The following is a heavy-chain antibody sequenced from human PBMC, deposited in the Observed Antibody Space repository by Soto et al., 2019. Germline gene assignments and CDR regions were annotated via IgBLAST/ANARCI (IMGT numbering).Heavy chain of an antibody. Sequence: GSLRLSCAASGFAFSNAWIIFVGHSPGKGLEWVGRIKSKTDGGTTDYAAPVKGRFTISRDDSKNTLYLQMNSLKTEDTAVYYCTTVLRYFDFWGQGTLVTVSS. CDR1: GFAFSNAW. J-gene: IGHJ4*02. CDR2: IKSKTDGGTT. CDR3: TTVLRYFDF. V-gene: IGHV3-15*01. D-gene: IGHD3-9*01.